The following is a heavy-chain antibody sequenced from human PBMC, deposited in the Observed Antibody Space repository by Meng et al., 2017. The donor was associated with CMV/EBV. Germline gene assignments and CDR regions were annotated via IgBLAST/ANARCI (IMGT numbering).Heavy chain of an antibody. CDR2: MNPNSGNT. CDR3: ARGVPDYYDSSGYYNFDY. D-gene: IGHD3-22*01. V-gene: IGHV1-8*03. CDR1: GYTFTSYD. J-gene: IGHJ4*02. Sequence: ASVKVSCKASGYTFTSYDINWVRQATGQGLEWMGWMNPNSGNTGYAQKFQGRVTITRNTSISTAYMELSSLRSEDTAAYYCARGVPDYYDSSGYYNFDYWGQGTLVTVSS.